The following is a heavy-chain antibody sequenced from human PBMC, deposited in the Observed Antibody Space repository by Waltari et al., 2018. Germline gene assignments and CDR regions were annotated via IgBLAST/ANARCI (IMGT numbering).Heavy chain of an antibody. D-gene: IGHD4-4*01. V-gene: IGHV3-21*01. J-gene: IGHJ4*02. CDR2: ISSSSSYI. CDR3: ARDLTTVTSRPFDY. Sequence: EVQLVESGGGLVKPGASLRLSCAASVFTFSSDSMYWARQAPGKGGEWVSSISSSSSYIYYADSVKGRFTISRDNAKNSLYLQMNSLRAEDTAVYYCARDLTTVTSRPFDYWGQGTLVTVSS. CDR1: VFTFSSDS.